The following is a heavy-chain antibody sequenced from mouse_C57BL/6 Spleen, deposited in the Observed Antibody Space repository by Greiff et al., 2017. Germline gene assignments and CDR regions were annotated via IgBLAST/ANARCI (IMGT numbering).Heavy chain of an antibody. V-gene: IGHV1-69*01. CDR3: ARKGIYYCSSFDY. Sequence: QVQLQQPGAELVMPGASVKLSCKASGYTFTSYWMHWVKQRPGQGLEWIGEIDPSDSYTNYNQKFKGKSTLTVDKSSSTAYMQLSSLTSEDSAVYYCARKGIYYCSSFDYWGQGTTLTVSS. CDR2: IDPSDSYT. CDR1: GYTFTSYW. J-gene: IGHJ2*01. D-gene: IGHD1-1*01.